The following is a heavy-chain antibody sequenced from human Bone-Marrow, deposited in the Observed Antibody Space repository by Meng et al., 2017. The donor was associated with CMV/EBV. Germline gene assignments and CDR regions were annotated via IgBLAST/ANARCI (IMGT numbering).Heavy chain of an antibody. CDR1: GYTFTGYY. Sequence: ASVKVSCKASGYTFTGYYMHWVRQAPGQGLEWMGCINPNSGGTNYAQKFQGRVTMTRDTSTSTVYMELSSLRSEDTAVYYCARGAKGPITIFGVVTSYYFDYWGQGTLVTVSS. D-gene: IGHD3-3*01. J-gene: IGHJ4*02. V-gene: IGHV1-2*02. CDR2: INPNSGGT. CDR3: ARGAKGPITIFGVVTSYYFDY.